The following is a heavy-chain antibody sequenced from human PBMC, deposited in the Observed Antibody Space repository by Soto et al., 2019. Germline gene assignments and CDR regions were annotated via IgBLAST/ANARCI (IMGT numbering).Heavy chain of an antibody. CDR3: ARGWGRISDY. CDR1: GGSFSGYY. J-gene: IGHJ4*02. D-gene: IGHD7-27*01. V-gene: IGHV4-34*01. CDR2: INHSGST. Sequence: QEQLQQWGAGLLKPSETMSLTCADYGGSFSGYYWSWIRQPPGKGLEWIGEINHSGSTNYNPSLKSRVTISVDTSKNQFSLKLSSVTAADTAVYYCARGWGRISDYWGQGALVAVSS.